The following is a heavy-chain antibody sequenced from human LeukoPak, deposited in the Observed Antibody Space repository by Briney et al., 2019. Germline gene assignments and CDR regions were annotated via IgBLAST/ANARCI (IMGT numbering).Heavy chain of an antibody. J-gene: IGHJ4*02. V-gene: IGHV3-23*01. CDR1: GFTFSRYA. Sequence: GGSLRLSCAASGFTFSRYAVTWVRRAPGKGLEWVSATSASGSNTYYADSVEGRFNISRDNSKNTLYLQMNSLRAEDTAVYYCAKDFEGLVPRHFDYWGQGTLVTVSS. D-gene: IGHD2-8*01. CDR3: AKDFEGLVPRHFDY. CDR2: TSASGSNT.